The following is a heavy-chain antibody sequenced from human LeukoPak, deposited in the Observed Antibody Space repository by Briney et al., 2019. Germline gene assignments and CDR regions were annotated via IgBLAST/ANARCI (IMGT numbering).Heavy chain of an antibody. CDR1: GFTFSSYA. V-gene: IGHV3-15*01. CDR3: TTGCSSTTCYHWDNWFDP. J-gene: IGHJ5*02. CDR2: IKSKTNGETA. D-gene: IGHD2-2*01. Sequence: GGSLRLSCAASGFTFSSYAMSWVRQAPGKGLEWVGRIKSKTNGETADYATPVKGRFTISRDDSTNTLYLQMNSLKTEDTAVYYCTTGCSSTTCYHWDNWFDPWGQGTLVTVSS.